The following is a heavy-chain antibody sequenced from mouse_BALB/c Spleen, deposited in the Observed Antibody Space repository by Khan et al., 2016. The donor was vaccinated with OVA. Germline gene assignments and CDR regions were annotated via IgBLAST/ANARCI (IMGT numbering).Heavy chain of an antibody. V-gene: IGHV1S22*01. Sequence: LQQPGSELVRPGASVKLSCKASGYTFTSYWIHWVKQRPGQGLEWIGEIYPGSGSTNYDEKFKSMATLTVDTSSSTAYMQLSSLTSEDSAVYYCTRWSYWFAYWGQGTLVTVSA. J-gene: IGHJ3*01. CDR2: IYPGSGST. CDR1: GYTFTSYW. CDR3: TRWSYWFAY. D-gene: IGHD2-12*01.